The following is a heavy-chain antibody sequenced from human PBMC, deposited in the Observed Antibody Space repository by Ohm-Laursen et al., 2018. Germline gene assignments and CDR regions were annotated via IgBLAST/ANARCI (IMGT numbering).Heavy chain of an antibody. D-gene: IGHD1-26*01. Sequence: SLRLSCAASGFTFDDHAMHWVRQAPGKGLEWVSVISWNSGRIAYADSVKGRFTISRDNAKNSLYLQMNSLRAEDTAVYYCASRRVGAGVVDYWGQGTLVTVSS. CDR3: ASRRVGAGVVDY. CDR1: GFTFDDHA. CDR2: ISWNSGRI. J-gene: IGHJ4*02. V-gene: IGHV3-9*01.